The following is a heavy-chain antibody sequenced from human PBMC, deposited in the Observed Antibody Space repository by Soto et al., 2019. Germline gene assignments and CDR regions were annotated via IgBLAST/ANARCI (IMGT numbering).Heavy chain of an antibody. J-gene: IGHJ4*02. CDR1: GFSFSSYA. Sequence: GGSLRLSCAAYGFSFSSYAMSWVRQPPGKGLEWVSAISGSGGSTYYADAMKGRSTIARDTSKNSLYLQMTSLRAEHAVVYYCAKRGSCLLTMVRGAIDYWGQGTLVTVSS. V-gene: IGHV3-23*01. CDR3: AKRGSCLLTMVRGAIDY. D-gene: IGHD3-10*01. CDR2: ISGSGGST.